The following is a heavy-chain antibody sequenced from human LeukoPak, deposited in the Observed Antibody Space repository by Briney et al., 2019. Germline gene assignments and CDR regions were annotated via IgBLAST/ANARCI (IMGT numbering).Heavy chain of an antibody. D-gene: IGHD5-18*01. CDR2: ISSNGGST. CDR3: ARVGGYGTFDY. CDR1: GFTFSSYA. J-gene: IGHJ4*02. V-gene: IGHV3-64*01. Sequence: GVSLRLSCAASGFTFSSYAMHWVRQAPGKGLEYVSAISSNGGSTYYANSVKGRFTISRDNSKNTLYLQMGSLRAEDMAVYYCARVGGYGTFDYWGQGTLVTVSS.